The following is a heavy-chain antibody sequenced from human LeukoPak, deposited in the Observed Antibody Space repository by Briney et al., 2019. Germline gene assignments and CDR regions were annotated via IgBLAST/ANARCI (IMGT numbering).Heavy chain of an antibody. CDR2: ITYSGAIT. D-gene: IGHD6-6*01. J-gene: IGHJ4*02. CDR3: AKRSSTSSGYFDY. CDR1: GFTFSSYA. Sequence: GGSLRFSCAASGFTFSSYAMSWVRQAPGKGLEWVSAITYSGAITNYADSVKGRFTISRDDSMNTLFLQMNSLRAEDTAIYFCAKRSSTSSGYFDYWGQGTLVTVSS. V-gene: IGHV3-23*01.